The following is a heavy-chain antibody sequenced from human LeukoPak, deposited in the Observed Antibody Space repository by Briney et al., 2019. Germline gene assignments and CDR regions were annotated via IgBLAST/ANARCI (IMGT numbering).Heavy chain of an antibody. Sequence: GGSLRLSCAASGFTFSSYGMHWVRQAPGKGLEWVAVISYDGSNKYYADSVKGRFTISRDNSKSTLYLQMNSLRAEDTAVYYCAKDQYSSGWSGVDIWGQETMVTVSS. CDR3: AKDQYSSGWSGVDI. CDR1: GFTFSSYG. D-gene: IGHD6-19*01. V-gene: IGHV3-30*18. J-gene: IGHJ3*02. CDR2: ISYDGSNK.